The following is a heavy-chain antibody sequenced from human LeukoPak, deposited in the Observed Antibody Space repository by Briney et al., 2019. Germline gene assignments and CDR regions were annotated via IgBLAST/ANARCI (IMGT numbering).Heavy chain of an antibody. D-gene: IGHD3-10*01. CDR1: GGTFSSYA. V-gene: IGHV1-69*04. J-gene: IGHJ5*02. CDR2: IIPILGIA. Sequence: GASVKVSCKASGGTFSSYAISWVRQAPGQGLEWMGRIIPILGIANYAQKFQGRVTITADKSTSTAYMELSSLRSEDTAVYYCASLGTSGGYYTSEFDPWGQGTLVTVSS. CDR3: ASLGTSGGYYTSEFDP.